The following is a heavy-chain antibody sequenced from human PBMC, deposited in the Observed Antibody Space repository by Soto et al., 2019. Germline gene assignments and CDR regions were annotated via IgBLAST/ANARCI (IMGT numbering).Heavy chain of an antibody. J-gene: IGHJ4*02. V-gene: IGHV4-4*02. CDR2: IYHSGST. Sequence: SETLSLTCAVSGGSISSSNWWSWVRQPPGKGLEWIGEIYHSGSTNYNPSLKSRVTISVDKSKNQFSLKLSSVTAADTAVYYCARALSGYSYGFDYWGQGTLVTVSS. CDR1: GGSISSSNW. CDR3: ARALSGYSYGFDY. D-gene: IGHD5-18*01.